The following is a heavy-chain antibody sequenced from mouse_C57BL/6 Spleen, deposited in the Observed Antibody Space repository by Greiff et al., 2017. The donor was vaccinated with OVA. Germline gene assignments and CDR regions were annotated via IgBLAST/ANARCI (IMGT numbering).Heavy chain of an antibody. CDR2: IHPNSGST. CDR3: ARSGVITTALDY. V-gene: IGHV1-64*01. J-gene: IGHJ2*01. Sequence: QVQLQQSGAELVKPGASVKLSCKASGYTFTSYWMHWVKQRPGQGLEWIGMIHPNSGSTNYNEKFKSKATLTVDKSSSTAYMQLSSLTSEDSAVYYCARSGVITTALDYWGQGTTLTVSS. CDR1: GYTFTSYW. D-gene: IGHD1-1*01.